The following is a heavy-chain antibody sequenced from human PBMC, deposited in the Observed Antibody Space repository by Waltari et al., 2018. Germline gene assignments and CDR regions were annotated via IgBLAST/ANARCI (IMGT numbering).Heavy chain of an antibody. CDR2: VWYDGSNQ. D-gene: IGHD3-10*01. CDR1: GFSFSSYG. Sequence: QVQLVESGGGVVQPGKSLKLSCVASGFSFSSYGMHWVRQAPGKGLEWVGVVWYDGSNQYYADSVKGRFTISRDNSKNTLYLQVNSLRAEDTAVYYCTRDISGRTAFDIWGQGTMVTVSS. V-gene: IGHV3-33*01. J-gene: IGHJ3*02. CDR3: TRDISGRTAFDI.